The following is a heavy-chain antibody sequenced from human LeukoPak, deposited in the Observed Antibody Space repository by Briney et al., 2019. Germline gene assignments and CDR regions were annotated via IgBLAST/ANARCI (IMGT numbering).Heavy chain of an antibody. CDR1: GGSISTYY. Sequence: SETLSLTCTVSGGSISTYYWSLIRQPPGKGLERIGYIFYSGNTNYNPSLKSRVTMSVDTSKNQFSLKLSSVTAADTAVYYCARGGSSGWYDNFDYWGQGTLVAVSS. J-gene: IGHJ4*02. CDR2: IFYSGNT. D-gene: IGHD6-19*01. V-gene: IGHV4-59*12. CDR3: ARGGSSGWYDNFDY.